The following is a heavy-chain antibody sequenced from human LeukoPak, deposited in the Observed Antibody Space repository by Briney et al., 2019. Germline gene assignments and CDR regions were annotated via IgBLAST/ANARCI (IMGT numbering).Heavy chain of an antibody. J-gene: IGHJ4*02. Sequence: SGTLSLTCAVSGGSISSYYWSWIRQPPGRGLEWIWYIYYSGSANYNPYLKSRVTISVDTSKNQFSMKLSSVTAADTAVYYCATGAGYNYGVLQFDYSGQRSLVTVSS. V-gene: IGHV4-59*01. CDR2: IYYSGSA. D-gene: IGHD5-24*01. CDR3: ATGAGYNYGVLQFDY. CDR1: GGSISSYY.